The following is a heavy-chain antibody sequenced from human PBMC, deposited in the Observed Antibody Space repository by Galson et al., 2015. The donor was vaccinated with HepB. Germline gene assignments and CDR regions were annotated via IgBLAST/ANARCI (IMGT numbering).Heavy chain of an antibody. CDR3: ARDRSVDYRDYVLSARRHSSYKFAMDV. J-gene: IGHJ6*02. CDR1: GGSISTSY. V-gene: IGHV4-4*07. CDR2: IDARGRT. D-gene: IGHD4-17*01. Sequence: ETLSLTCAVSGGSISTSYWSWIRQPAGKGLEWIGRIDARGRTNYNPSLKGRVTMSIDTSKNDLSLRLNSVTAADTAVYYCARDRSVDYRDYVLSARRHSSYKFAMDVWGQGTTVTVSS.